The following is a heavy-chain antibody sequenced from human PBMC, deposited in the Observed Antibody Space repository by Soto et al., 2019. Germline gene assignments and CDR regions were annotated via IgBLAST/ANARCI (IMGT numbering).Heavy chain of an antibody. J-gene: IGHJ5*02. CDR2: IYSAGST. CDR3: ARSPTRTNSADCSDP. Sequence: EVQVVESGGGLVQPGGSLRLSCAASGFIVSSSYMSWVRQAPGKGLEWVAVIYSAGSTYYADSVKGRFTINRDSSQNTPYLQTDSLRAEDTAVYYCARSPTRTNSADCSDPWGQGTPVTVAS. D-gene: IGHD7-27*01. CDR1: GFIVSSSY. V-gene: IGHV3-66*01.